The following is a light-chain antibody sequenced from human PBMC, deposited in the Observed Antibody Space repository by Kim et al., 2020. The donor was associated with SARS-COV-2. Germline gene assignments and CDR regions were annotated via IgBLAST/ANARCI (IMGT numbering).Light chain of an antibody. V-gene: IGLV10-54*01. CDR2: RNN. Sequence: QAGLTQPPSVSKGLRQTATLTCTGNSNNVGNQGAAWLQQHQGHPPKLLSYRNNNRPSGISERLSTSRSGNTASLTIIGLQPEDEADYYCSAWDSSISAWVFGGGTQLTVL. CDR1: SNNVGNQG. CDR3: SAWDSSISAWV. J-gene: IGLJ3*02.